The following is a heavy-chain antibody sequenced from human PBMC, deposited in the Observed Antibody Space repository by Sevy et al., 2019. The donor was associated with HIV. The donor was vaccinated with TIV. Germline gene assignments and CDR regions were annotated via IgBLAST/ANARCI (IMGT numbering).Heavy chain of an antibody. Sequence: GGSLRLSCAASGFTFSSYAMSWVRQAPGKGLEWVSAISGSGGSTYYAYSVKGRFTISRDNSKNTLYLQMNSLRAEDRAVYYCAKGDYDFWSGYFYFDFWGQGTLVTVSS. CDR1: GFTFSSYA. V-gene: IGHV3-23*01. CDR3: AKGDYDFWSGYFYFDF. J-gene: IGHJ4*02. D-gene: IGHD3-3*01. CDR2: ISGSGGST.